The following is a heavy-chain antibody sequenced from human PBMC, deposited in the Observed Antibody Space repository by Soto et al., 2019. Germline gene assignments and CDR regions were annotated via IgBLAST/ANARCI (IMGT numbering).Heavy chain of an antibody. CDR3: AKRAYGSDFDY. Sequence: EVQLLESGGGLVQPGGSLRLSCAASGFTFSSYAMNWVRQAPGKGLEWVSVISGSGGSTYYADSVKGRFTISRDNSKNTLYLQMHSLRAEDMAVYYCAKRAYGSDFDYWGQGTLVTVSS. V-gene: IGHV3-23*01. CDR1: GFTFSSYA. J-gene: IGHJ4*02. CDR2: ISGSGGST. D-gene: IGHD3-10*01.